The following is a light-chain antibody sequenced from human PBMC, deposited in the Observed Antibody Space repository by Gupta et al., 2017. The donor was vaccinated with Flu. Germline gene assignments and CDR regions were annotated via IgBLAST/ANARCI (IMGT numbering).Light chain of an antibody. CDR2: AAS. CDR3: QQTYSTPPWT. CDR1: QSISNY. V-gene: IGKV1-39*01. J-gene: IGKJ1*01. Sequence: DIQMTQSPSSLSASVGDRVTITCRASQSISNYLNWYQHKPGKAPILLIYAASSWQRGVTSRFSGSGSEIDLTLTISSLQPDDFATYYCQQTYSTPPWTFGQGTKVEIK.